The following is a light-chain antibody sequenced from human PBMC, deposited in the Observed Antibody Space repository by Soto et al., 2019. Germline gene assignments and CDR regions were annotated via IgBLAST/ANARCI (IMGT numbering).Light chain of an antibody. CDR1: QSISIW. CDR2: KAS. J-gene: IGKJ1*01. Sequence: DFHITSHSCTLSSSLGDRVTITYRASQSISIWLAWYQQKPGRAPKFLIYKASNLESGVPSRFSGSGSGAEFALTISSLQPDDFAVYYCQQYSSYLWTFGQGTKVDI. CDR3: QQYSSYLWT. V-gene: IGKV1-5*03.